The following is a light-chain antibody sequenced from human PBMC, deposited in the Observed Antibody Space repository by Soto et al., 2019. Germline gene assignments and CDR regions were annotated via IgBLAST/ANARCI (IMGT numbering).Light chain of an antibody. V-gene: IGLV1-40*01. CDR1: SSNIGANYD. CDR2: GNN. CDR3: QSYDSTLSARYV. Sequence: QAVLTQPPSVSGAPGQRVTISCTGSSSNIGANYDVHWYQHRPGTAPKLLIFGNNNRPSGVPDRFSGSKSGPSASLAITGLQAEDEGDYYCQSYDSTLSARYVFGTGPKLTVL. J-gene: IGLJ1*01.